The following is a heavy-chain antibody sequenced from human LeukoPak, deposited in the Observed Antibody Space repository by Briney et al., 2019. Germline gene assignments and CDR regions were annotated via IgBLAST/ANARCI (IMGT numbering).Heavy chain of an antibody. CDR2: IYYSGNT. CDR1: GGSISSGGYY. Sequence: SETLSLTCTVSGGSISSGGYYWSWIRQHPGKGLEWIGYIYYSGNTNYNPSLKSRVTISVDTSKNQFSLKLSSVTAADTAVYYCARHISSHFYGMDVWGQGTTVTVSS. V-gene: IGHV4-61*08. CDR3: ARHISSHFYGMDV. J-gene: IGHJ6*02. D-gene: IGHD6-6*01.